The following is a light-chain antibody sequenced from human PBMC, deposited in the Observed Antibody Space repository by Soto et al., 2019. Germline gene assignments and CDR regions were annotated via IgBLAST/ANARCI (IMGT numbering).Light chain of an antibody. CDR1: KSISTY. CDR2: GAY. CDR3: QQSNSSPYT. V-gene: IGKV1-39*01. Sequence: DIRMTQSPSSLSASVGDRVNITCRASKSISTYFNWYQHKPGTAPNLLIYGAYRLQSGVPSRFTGSGSRTDFTPTISNLQTEDSATYFCQQSNSSPYTFGQGNRLEIK. J-gene: IGKJ2*01.